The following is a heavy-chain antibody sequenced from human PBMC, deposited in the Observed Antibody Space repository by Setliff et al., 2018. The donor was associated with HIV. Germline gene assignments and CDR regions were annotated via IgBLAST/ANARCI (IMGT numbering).Heavy chain of an antibody. D-gene: IGHD5-18*01. V-gene: IGHV4-38-2*01. Sequence: ETLSLTCAVSGYSISSGYYWGWIRQPPGKGLEWIGGIHHSGSTYNNPSLKSRVTISVDTSKNQFSLKLTSVTAADTAVYYCARTLRAAAMGYFDYWGQGTLVTVSS. J-gene: IGHJ4*02. CDR2: IHHSGST. CDR1: GYSISSGYY. CDR3: ARTLRAAAMGYFDY.